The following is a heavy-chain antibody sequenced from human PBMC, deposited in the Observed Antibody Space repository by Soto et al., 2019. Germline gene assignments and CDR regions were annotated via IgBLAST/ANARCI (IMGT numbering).Heavy chain of an antibody. CDR2: IYHTGNA. D-gene: IGHD5-12*01. J-gene: IGHJ4*02. V-gene: IGHV4-39*07. CDR3: AAGGGLPRYY. Sequence: SETLSLTCSVSGDSISNSRFYWAWIRQPPGEGLEWIGSIYHTGNAYYNPSLKSRVTISVDRSKNQFSLKLSSVTAADTAVYYCAAGGGLPRYYWGQGTLVTVSS. CDR1: GDSISNSRFY.